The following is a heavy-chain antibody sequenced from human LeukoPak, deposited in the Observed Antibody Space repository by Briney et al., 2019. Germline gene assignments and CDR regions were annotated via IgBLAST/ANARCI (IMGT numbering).Heavy chain of an antibody. CDR3: AREVGGTDY. D-gene: IGHD1-26*01. Sequence: QPGGSLRLSCAASGFTFSSYAMSWVRQAPGKGLEWLSVISGSGDSTHYANSVTGRFTISRDISKNTLHLQMNSLRAEDTAVQYCAREVGGTDYWGQGTQVTVSS. CDR1: GFTFSSYA. V-gene: IGHV3-23*01. CDR2: ISGSGDST. J-gene: IGHJ4*02.